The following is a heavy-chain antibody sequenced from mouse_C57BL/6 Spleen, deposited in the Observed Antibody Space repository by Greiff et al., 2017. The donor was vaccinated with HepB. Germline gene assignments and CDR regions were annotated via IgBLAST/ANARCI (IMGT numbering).Heavy chain of an antibody. CDR2: IRNKANGYTT. CDR3: ARYYDYEGCFAY. V-gene: IGHV7-3*01. D-gene: IGHD2-4*01. J-gene: IGHJ3*01. CDR1: GFTFTDYY. Sequence: DVKLQESGGGLVQPGGSLSLSCAASGFTFTDYYMSWVRQPPGKALEWLGFIRNKANGYTTEYSASVKGRFTISRDNSQSILYLQMNSLRAEDSATYYCARYYDYEGCFAYWGQGTLVTVSA.